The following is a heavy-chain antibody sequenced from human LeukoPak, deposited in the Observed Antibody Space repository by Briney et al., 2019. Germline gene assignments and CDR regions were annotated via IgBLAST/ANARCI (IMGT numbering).Heavy chain of an antibody. CDR3: AREERRAAAEYFQH. CDR2: IYSGGST. J-gene: IGHJ1*01. Sequence: GGSLRLSCAASGLTVSRNYMSWVRQAPGKGLEWVSVIYSGGSTYYADSVKGRFTISRDNSKNTLYLQMNSLRAEDTAVYYCAREERRAAAEYFQHWGQGTLVTVSS. D-gene: IGHD6-13*01. CDR1: GLTVSRNY. V-gene: IGHV3-66*01.